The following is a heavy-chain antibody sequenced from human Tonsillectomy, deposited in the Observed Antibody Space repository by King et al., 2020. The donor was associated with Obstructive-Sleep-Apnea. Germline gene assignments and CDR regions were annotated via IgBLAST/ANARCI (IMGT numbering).Heavy chain of an antibody. CDR3: AKGIHSGSYYDALDV. CDR2: INAGNGYT. D-gene: IGHD1-26*01. V-gene: IGHV1-3*01. CDR1: GYTLTNYA. Sequence: GQLVQSGAEVKKPGASVKVSCKASGYTLTNYAMHWVRQAPGQRLEWMGWINAGNGYTRYSEKLQDRVSITTDTSANTAYMELSSLSSEDTAVYYCAKGIHSGSYYDALDVWGQGTMVTVSS. J-gene: IGHJ3*01.